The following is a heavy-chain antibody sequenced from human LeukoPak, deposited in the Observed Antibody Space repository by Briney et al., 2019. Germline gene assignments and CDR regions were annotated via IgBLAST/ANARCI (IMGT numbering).Heavy chain of an antibody. CDR3: ARAPYYDFWTGYYFDYYYMDV. J-gene: IGHJ6*03. Sequence: SETLSLSCTVSGGSISSYYWSWVRQPPGKALEWIAYIYYSGSTNYNPSLTSRATISLDTSKNQFSLKLSSVTAADTDVYYCARAPYYDFWTGYYFDYYYMDVWGKGTTVTVSS. CDR2: IYYSGST. CDR1: GGSISSYY. D-gene: IGHD3-3*01. V-gene: IGHV4-59*01.